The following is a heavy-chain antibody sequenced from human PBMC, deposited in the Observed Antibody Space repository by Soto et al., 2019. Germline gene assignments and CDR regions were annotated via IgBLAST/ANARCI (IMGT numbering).Heavy chain of an antibody. J-gene: IGHJ4*02. CDR1: GVTFSSYS. D-gene: IGHD3-22*01. CDR2: ISSSSSYI. V-gene: IGHV3-21*01. CDR3: ARAPYYYDSSGYWAY. Sequence: EVQLVESGGGLVKPGGSLRLSCAASGVTFSSYSMNWVRQAPGKGLEWVSSISSSSSYIYYADSVKGRFTISRDNAKNSLYLHMNSLRAEDTAVYYCARAPYYYDSSGYWAYWGQGTLVTVSS.